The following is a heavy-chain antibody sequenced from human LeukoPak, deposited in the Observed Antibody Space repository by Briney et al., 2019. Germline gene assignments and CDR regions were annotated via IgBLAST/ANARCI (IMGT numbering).Heavy chain of an antibody. CDR1: GGSISSSSYY. J-gene: IGHJ4*02. D-gene: IGHD5-18*01. Sequence: PSETLSLTCTVSGGSISSSSYYWGWIRQPPGKGLEWIGSIYYSGSTYYNPSLKSRVTISVDTSKNQFSLKLSSVAAADTAVYYCARDLRQLWFSYWGQGTLVTVSS. CDR3: ARDLRQLWFSY. CDR2: IYYSGST. V-gene: IGHV4-39*07.